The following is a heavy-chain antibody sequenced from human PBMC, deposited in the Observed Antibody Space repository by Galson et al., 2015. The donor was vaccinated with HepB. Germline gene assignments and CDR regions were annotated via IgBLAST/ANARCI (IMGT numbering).Heavy chain of an antibody. CDR3: ANIDNSGYSIL. CDR2: IKQDASEK. CDR1: GFTLSRYW. V-gene: IGHV3-7*01. D-gene: IGHD3-22*01. Sequence: SLRLSCAASGFTLSRYWMSWVRQTPGKGLEWVANIKQDASEKHYVDSVKGRFTISRDNAKNSLYLQMTSLRVEDTAVYYCANIDNSGYSILWGQGTLVTVSS. J-gene: IGHJ4*02.